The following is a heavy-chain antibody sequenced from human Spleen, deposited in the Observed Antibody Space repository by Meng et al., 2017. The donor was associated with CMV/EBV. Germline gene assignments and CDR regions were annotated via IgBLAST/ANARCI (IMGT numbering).Heavy chain of an antibody. Sequence: SETLSLTCTVSGGVGPGFYWSWIRQHPGQGLEWIGHIYYSGSTHYNPSLKSRVTISVDTSKNQFSLKLSSVPAADTAVYYCASDLAGPYDILTGYNLAAFDYWGQGTLVTVSS. V-gene: IGHV4-59*02. J-gene: IGHJ4*02. CDR3: ASDLAGPYDILTGYNLAAFDY. D-gene: IGHD3-9*01. CDR2: IYYSGST. CDR1: GGVGPGFY.